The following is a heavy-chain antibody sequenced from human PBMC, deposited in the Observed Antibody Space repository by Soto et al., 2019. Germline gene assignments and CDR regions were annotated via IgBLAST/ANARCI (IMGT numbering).Heavy chain of an antibody. CDR1: GGSISSGGYY. V-gene: IGHV4-31*03. Sequence: PSETLSLTCTVSGGSISSGGYYWSWIRQHPGKGLEWIGYIYYSGSTYYNPSLKSRVTISVDTSKNQFSLKLSSVTAADTAVYYCARVGQSRDGYNYDWFDPWGQGTLVTVSS. D-gene: IGHD5-12*01. CDR3: ARVGQSRDGYNYDWFDP. J-gene: IGHJ5*02. CDR2: IYYSGST.